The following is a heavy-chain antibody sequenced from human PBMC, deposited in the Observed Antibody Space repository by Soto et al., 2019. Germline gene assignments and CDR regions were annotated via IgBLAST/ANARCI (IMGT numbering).Heavy chain of an antibody. Sequence: QVQLVESGGGVVQPGRSLRLSCAASGFTFSSYAMHWVRQAPGKGLEWVAVISYDGGNKYYADSVKGRFTISRDNSKNTLYLQMNSLRAEDTAVYYCARDASRWIQLWPLYYFDYWGQGTLVTVSS. V-gene: IGHV3-30-3*01. J-gene: IGHJ4*02. CDR1: GFTFSSYA. CDR3: ARDASRWIQLWPLYYFDY. CDR2: ISYDGGNK. D-gene: IGHD5-18*01.